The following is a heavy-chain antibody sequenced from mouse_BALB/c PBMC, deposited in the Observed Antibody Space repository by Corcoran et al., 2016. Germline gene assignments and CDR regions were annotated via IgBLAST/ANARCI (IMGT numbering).Heavy chain of an antibody. Sequence: QVQLQQSGAELMKPGASVKISCKATGYTFSSYRIEWVKQRPGHGLEWIGEILPGSGSTNYNEKFKGKATFTADTSSNTAYMQLSSLTSEDSAVDYCAMTTVVATYYMDYWGQGTTLTVSS. D-gene: IGHD1-1*01. J-gene: IGHJ2*01. V-gene: IGHV1-9*01. CDR1: GYTFSSYR. CDR3: AMTTVVATYYMDY. CDR2: ILPGSGST.